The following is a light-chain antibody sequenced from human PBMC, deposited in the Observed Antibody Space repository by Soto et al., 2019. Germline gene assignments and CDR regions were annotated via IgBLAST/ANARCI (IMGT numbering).Light chain of an antibody. Sequence: EIVLTQSPGTLSLSPGERATLSCRASQSVSSYLAWYQQKPGQAPRLLIYGASSRATGIPDRFSGSWSGTDFTLTISRLAPEDFAVYYCQQYVSSSRTFGERTKVEIK. CDR3: QQYVSSSRT. J-gene: IGKJ1*01. CDR1: QSVSSY. V-gene: IGKV3-20*01. CDR2: GAS.